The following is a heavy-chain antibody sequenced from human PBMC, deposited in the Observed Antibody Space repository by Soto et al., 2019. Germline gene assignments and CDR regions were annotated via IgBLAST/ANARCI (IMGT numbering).Heavy chain of an antibody. CDR1: GDSISSSDYH. CDR2: IYSTGIT. J-gene: IGHJ4*02. CDR3: ARYRRGYSYAFES. D-gene: IGHD5-18*01. Sequence: ASETLSLTCTVSGDSISSSDYHWSWIRQPPGKGLEWIGYIYSTGITYYNPSLKSRVIISVDTSKNQFSLKLYSVTAADTAVYYCARYRRGYSYAFESWGQGTLVTVSS. V-gene: IGHV4-30-4*01.